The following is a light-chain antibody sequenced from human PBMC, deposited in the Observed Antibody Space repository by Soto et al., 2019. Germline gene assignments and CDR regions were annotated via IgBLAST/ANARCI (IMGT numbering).Light chain of an antibody. Sequence: QSALTQPASVSGSPGQSITISCTGTSSDVGGYNYVSWCQQHPGKAPKLMIYDVSNRPSGVSNRFSGSKSGNTASLTISGLQAEDEADYYCSSYTSSSIFYVFGTGTKVTVL. CDR1: SSDVGGYNY. V-gene: IGLV2-14*01. CDR3: SSYTSSSIFYV. J-gene: IGLJ1*01. CDR2: DVS.